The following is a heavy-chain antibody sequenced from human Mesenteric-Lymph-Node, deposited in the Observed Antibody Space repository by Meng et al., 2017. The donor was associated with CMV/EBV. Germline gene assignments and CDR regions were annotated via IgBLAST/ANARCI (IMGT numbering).Heavy chain of an antibody. D-gene: IGHD5-24*01. Sequence: GESLKISCAASGFTFSNYGVHWVRQAPGKGLEWVAFIRYDGSNKYYVDSVKGRFTISRDDSKNTVYLQMNSLRAEDTAVYYCAKDAGLRDGYNYRWFDSWGQGTLVTVSS. V-gene: IGHV3-30*02. CDR3: AKDAGLRDGYNYRWFDS. CDR2: IRYDGSNK. J-gene: IGHJ5*01. CDR1: GFTFSNYG.